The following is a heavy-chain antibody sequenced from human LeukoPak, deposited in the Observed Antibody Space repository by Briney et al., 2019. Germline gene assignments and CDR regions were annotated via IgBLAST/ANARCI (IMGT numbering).Heavy chain of an antibody. Sequence: VASVKVSCKASGYTFTSYDINWVRQATGQGLEWMGWMNPNSGNTGYAQKFQGRVTMTRNTSISTAYMELSSLRSEDTAVYYCARRGTMVRGVIILRYYYYMDVWGKGTTVTVSS. CDR3: ARRGTMVRGVIILRYYYYMDV. J-gene: IGHJ6*03. CDR2: MNPNSGNT. V-gene: IGHV1-8*01. CDR1: GYTFTSYD. D-gene: IGHD3-10*01.